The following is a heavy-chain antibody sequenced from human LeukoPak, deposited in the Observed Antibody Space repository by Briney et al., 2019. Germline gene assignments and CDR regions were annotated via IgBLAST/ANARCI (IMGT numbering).Heavy chain of an antibody. D-gene: IGHD3-3*01. Sequence: ASVKVSCKASGYTFTGYYMHWVRQAPGQGLEWMGWINPNSGGTNYAQKFQGRVTMTRDTSISTAYMELSRLRSDDTAVYYCARDWSGYRQNSNDYWGQGTLVTVSS. CDR2: INPNSGGT. J-gene: IGHJ4*02. CDR1: GYTFTGYY. CDR3: ARDWSGYRQNSNDY. V-gene: IGHV1-2*02.